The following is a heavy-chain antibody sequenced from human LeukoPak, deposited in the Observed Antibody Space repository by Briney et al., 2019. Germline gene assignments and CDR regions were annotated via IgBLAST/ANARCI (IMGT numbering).Heavy chain of an antibody. D-gene: IGHD3-22*01. CDR2: MNPNSGNT. J-gene: IGHJ5*02. Sequence: ASVKVSCRASGYTFTSYDINWVRQATGQGLEWMGWMNPNSGNTGYAQKFQGRVTMTRNTSISTAYMGLSSLRSEDTAVYYCARAVYYYDSSGYYSNTFDPWGQGTLVTVSS. V-gene: IGHV1-8*01. CDR3: ARAVYYYDSSGYYSNTFDP. CDR1: GYTFTSYD.